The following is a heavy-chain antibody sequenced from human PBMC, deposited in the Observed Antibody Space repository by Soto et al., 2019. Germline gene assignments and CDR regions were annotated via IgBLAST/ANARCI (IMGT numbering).Heavy chain of an antibody. V-gene: IGHV2-26*01. Sequence: QVTLKESGPVLVKPTETRTLTCTVSGFSISNARMGVSWIRQPPGKAMEWLAHIFSNDEKSYSTSLKSRLTISKYTTKRQVVLTMTNMDPVDTATYYWALLLEKQQSKGYFDLWGRGTLVTVSS. CDR3: ALLLEKQQSKGYFDL. D-gene: IGHD6-13*01. J-gene: IGHJ2*01. CDR1: GFSISNARMG. CDR2: IFSNDEK.